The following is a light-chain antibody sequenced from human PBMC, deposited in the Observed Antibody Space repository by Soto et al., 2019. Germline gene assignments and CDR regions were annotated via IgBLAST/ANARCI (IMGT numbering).Light chain of an antibody. CDR3: QHYRSSPIT. CDR1: QSVGNS. Sequence: EIVLTQSPGTLSLSPGERGTLSCRASQSVGNSLVWYQQKPGQAPRLLIYGASGRATGIPDRFSGSGSGTDFTLTISRLEPEDCAVYYGQHYRSSPITFGPGTKVDIK. V-gene: IGKV3-20*01. J-gene: IGKJ3*01. CDR2: GAS.